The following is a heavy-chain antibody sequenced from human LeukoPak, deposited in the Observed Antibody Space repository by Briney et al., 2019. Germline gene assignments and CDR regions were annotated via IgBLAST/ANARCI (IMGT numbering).Heavy chain of an antibody. CDR2: IYYSGST. CDR1: GGSISSYY. J-gene: IGHJ4*02. V-gene: IGHV4-59*01. CDR3: ARATRLAYGGNSYYFDY. Sequence: SETLSLTCTVSGGSISSYYWSWIRQPPGKGLEWIGYIYYSGSTNYNPSLKSRVTISVDTSKNQFSLKLSSVTAAGTAVYYCARATRLAYGGNSYYFDYWGQGTLVTVSS. D-gene: IGHD4-23*01.